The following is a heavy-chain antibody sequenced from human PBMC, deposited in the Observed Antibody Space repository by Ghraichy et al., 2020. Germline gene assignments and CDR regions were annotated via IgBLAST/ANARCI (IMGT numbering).Heavy chain of an antibody. CDR1: GFTSSSYG. CDR2: ISYNGSNR. CDR3: ATVGSAIGDGI. Sequence: GGSLRLSCAASGFTSSSYGMHWVRQAPGKGLEWVAVISYNGSNRYYADSVKGRFTISRDNSKNTLYLQMNSLRAEDTAVYYCATVGSAIGDGIWGQGTMVTVSS. J-gene: IGHJ3*02. D-gene: IGHD2-15*01. V-gene: IGHV3-30*03.